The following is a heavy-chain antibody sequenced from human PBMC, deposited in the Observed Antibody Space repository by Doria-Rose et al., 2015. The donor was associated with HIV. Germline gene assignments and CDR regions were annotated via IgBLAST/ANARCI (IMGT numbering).Heavy chain of an antibody. CDR1: GVSLSSPGMG. CDR2: IFSDDER. D-gene: IGHD6-13*01. J-gene: IGHJ4*02. CDR3: ARIKSSRWYHKYYFDC. V-gene: IGHV2-26*01. Sequence: QVQLVQSGPVLVKPTETLTLTCTVSGVSLSSPGMGVSWIRQPPGKALEWLANIFSDDERSYKTSLKSRLTISRVTSKSQVCLTMTDMDPVDTATYYCARIKSSRWYHKYYFDCWGQGTLVIVSA.